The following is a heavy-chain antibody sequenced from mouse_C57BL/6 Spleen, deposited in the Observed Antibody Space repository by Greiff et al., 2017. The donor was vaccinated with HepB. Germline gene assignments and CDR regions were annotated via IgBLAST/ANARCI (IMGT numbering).Heavy chain of an antibody. D-gene: IGHD1-1*01. CDR2: ISDGGSYT. CDR1: GFTFSSYA. J-gene: IGHJ4*01. Sequence: EVKVVESGGGLVKPGGSLKLSCAASGFTFSSYAMSWVRQTPEKRLEWVATISDGGSYTYYPDNVKGRFTISRDNAKNNLYLQMSHLKSEDTAMYYCARDTSYGNVNSYYAMDYWGQGTSVTVSS. CDR3: ARDTSYGNVNSYYAMDY. V-gene: IGHV5-4*01.